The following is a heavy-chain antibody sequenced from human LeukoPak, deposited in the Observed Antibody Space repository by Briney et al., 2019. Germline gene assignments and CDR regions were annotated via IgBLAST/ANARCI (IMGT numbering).Heavy chain of an antibody. D-gene: IGHD6-6*01. J-gene: IGHJ6*02. Sequence: ASVKVSCKVSGYTLTELSMHWVRQAPGKGLEWMGGFDPEDGETIYAQKFQGRVTMTEDTSTDTAYVELSSLRSEDTAVYYCATSPPYSSSSVTYYYYGMDVWGQGTTVTVSS. CDR1: GYTLTELS. CDR2: FDPEDGET. V-gene: IGHV1-24*01. CDR3: ATSPPYSSSSVTYYYYGMDV.